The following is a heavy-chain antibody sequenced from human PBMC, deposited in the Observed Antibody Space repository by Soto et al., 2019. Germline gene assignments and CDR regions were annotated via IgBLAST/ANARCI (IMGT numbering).Heavy chain of an antibody. CDR1: GGTFSSYA. CDR2: IIPINGTA. D-gene: IGHD3-22*01. J-gene: IGHJ4*02. V-gene: IGHV1-69*05. Sequence: SVKVSCKASGGTFSSYAISWVRQAPGQGLECMGWIIPINGTANYAQKIQGRVTMTTDTSTSTAYMELRSLRSDDTAVYYCSRGPPHLYYYDSSGYYPSGYWGQGTLVTVSS. CDR3: SRGPPHLYYYDSSGYYPSGY.